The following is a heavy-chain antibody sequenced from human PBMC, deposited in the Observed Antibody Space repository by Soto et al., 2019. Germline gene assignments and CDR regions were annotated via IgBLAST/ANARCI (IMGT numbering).Heavy chain of an antibody. CDR3: ARDRPDYRSPNFDY. CDR1: GFTFSSYG. Sequence: GGSLRLSCAASGFTFSSYGMHWVRQAPGKGLEWVAVIWYDGSNKYYADSVKGRFTISRDNSKNTLYLQMNSLRAEDTAVYYCARDRPDYRSPNFDYWGQGTLVTVSS. D-gene: IGHD4-4*01. V-gene: IGHV3-33*01. CDR2: IWYDGSNK. J-gene: IGHJ4*02.